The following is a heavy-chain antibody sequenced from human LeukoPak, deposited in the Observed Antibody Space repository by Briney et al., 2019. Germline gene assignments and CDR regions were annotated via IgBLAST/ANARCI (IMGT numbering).Heavy chain of an antibody. CDR3: ARNLNTADDY. Sequence: GGSLRLSCTASGFTFSDSSMNWVRQARGKGLERLSYISSSSTTIYYADSVKGRFTISRDDAKNSLYLQMNSLRAEDTAVYYCARNLNTADDYWGQGILVTVSS. J-gene: IGHJ4*02. D-gene: IGHD5-18*01. CDR1: GFTFSDSS. V-gene: IGHV3-48*01. CDR2: ISSSSTTI.